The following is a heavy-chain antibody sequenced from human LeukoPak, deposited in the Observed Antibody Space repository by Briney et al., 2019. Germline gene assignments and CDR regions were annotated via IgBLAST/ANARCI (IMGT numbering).Heavy chain of an antibody. CDR3: ARGGNYDILTGPGGDY. Sequence: PSETLSLTCAVYGGSFSGYYWSWIRQPPGKGLEWIGEINHSGSTNYNPSLKSRVTISVDTSKNQFSLKLSSVTAADTAVYYCARGGNYDILTGPGGDYWGQGTLVTVSS. D-gene: IGHD3-9*01. CDR2: INHSGST. CDR1: GGSFSGYY. V-gene: IGHV4-34*01. J-gene: IGHJ4*02.